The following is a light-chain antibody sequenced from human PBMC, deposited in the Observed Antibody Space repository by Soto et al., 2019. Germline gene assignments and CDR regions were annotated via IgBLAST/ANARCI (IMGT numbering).Light chain of an antibody. Sequence: EIGGTQSPATLAVSPGESATLACRASQSVSGNLAWYQQKPGQAHRLLIYGASTRATGIPARFSRSGSGTDVTLTISSLQSEDFAVYYFQQYNNWPLTFGGRTTLEIK. CDR1: QSVSGN. CDR2: GAS. J-gene: IGKJ4*01. V-gene: IGKV3-15*01. CDR3: QQYNNWPLT.